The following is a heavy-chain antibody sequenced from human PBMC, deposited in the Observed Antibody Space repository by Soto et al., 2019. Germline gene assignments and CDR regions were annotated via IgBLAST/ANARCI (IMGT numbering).Heavy chain of an antibody. D-gene: IGHD4-17*01. Sequence: SETLSLTCSVSGGSINSSSYFWGWVRQPPGKGLEWIGSIYYSGSTYYNPSLKSRVTISVDTSKNQFSLKLSSVTAADTAVYYCARQRAVTAYYYYYYGMDVWGQGTTVTVSS. J-gene: IGHJ6*02. CDR1: GGSINSSSYF. CDR2: IYYSGST. CDR3: ARQRAVTAYYYYYYGMDV. V-gene: IGHV4-39*01.